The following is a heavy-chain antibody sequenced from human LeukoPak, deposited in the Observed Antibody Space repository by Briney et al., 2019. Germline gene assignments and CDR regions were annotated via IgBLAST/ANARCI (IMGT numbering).Heavy chain of an antibody. CDR2: ISSSSSYI. CDR3: ARPDTAMVRGYYFDY. D-gene: IGHD5-18*01. CDR1: GFTFSSYA. V-gene: IGHV3-21*01. J-gene: IGHJ4*02. Sequence: GGSLRLSCEASGFTFSSYAMSWVRQAPGKGLEWVSSISSSSSYIYYADSVKGRLTISRDNAKNSLYLQMNSLRAEDTAVYYCARPDTAMVRGYYFDYSGQGTLVTVSS.